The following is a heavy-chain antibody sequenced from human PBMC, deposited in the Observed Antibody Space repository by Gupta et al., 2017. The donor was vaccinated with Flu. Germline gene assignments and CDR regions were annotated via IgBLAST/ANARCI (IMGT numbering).Heavy chain of an antibody. J-gene: IGHJ4*02. D-gene: IGHD3-22*01. V-gene: IGHV1-18*01. Sequence: NYAQKLQGRVTMTTDTSTSTAYMELRSLRSDDTAVYYCARDLRRSGYYYSSVDYWGQGTLVTVSS. CDR3: ARDLRRSGYYYSSVDY.